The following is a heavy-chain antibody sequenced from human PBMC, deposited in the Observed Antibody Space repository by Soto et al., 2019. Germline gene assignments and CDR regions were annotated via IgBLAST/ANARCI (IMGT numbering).Heavy chain of an antibody. CDR1: GGSISSCY. CDR3: ARGGVGATDYYFDY. V-gene: IGHV4-59*01. J-gene: IGHJ4*02. D-gene: IGHD1-26*01. Sequence: CEILSLTCTVSGGSISSCYWSWIRPPPGKGLEWIGYIYYSGSTNYNPSLKSRVTISVDTSKNQFSLKLSSVTAADTAVYYCARGGVGATDYYFDYWGQGTLVTVSS. CDR2: IYYSGST.